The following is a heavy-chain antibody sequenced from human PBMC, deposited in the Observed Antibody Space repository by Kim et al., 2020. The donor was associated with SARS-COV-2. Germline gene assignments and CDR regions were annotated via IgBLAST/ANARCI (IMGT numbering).Heavy chain of an antibody. J-gene: IGHJ4*02. Sequence: TYYADPVRSRFTISRDSSENTLYLQMTPLGAEDTAVYYCARAVNGYYFDYWGQATLVPVSS. V-gene: IGHV3-53*01. CDR2: T. CDR3: ARAVNGYYFDY. D-gene: IGHD3-22*01.